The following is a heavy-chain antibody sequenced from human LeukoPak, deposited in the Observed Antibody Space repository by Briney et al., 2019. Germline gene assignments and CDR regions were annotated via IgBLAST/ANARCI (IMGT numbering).Heavy chain of an antibody. Sequence: QPGGSLRLSCAASGFTFSSYAMSWVRQAPGKGLEWLATVKQDGSEKYYVDSVKGRFTISRDNAKNSLHLQMNSLRAEDTAVYYCVQLVYGGRIDYWGQGTLVTVSS. CDR1: GFTFSSYA. J-gene: IGHJ4*02. D-gene: IGHD2-2*02. CDR2: VKQDGSEK. CDR3: VQLVYGGRIDY. V-gene: IGHV3-7*01.